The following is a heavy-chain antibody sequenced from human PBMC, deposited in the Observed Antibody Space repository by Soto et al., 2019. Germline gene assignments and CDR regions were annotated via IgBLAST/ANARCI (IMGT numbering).Heavy chain of an antibody. V-gene: IGHV1-3*01. D-gene: IGHD2-15*01. Sequence: SAKVSFKASGYTFTRYTMNWVRQAPGQRLEWMGWINPDNGNTKSSQKFQDRVIITRDTSASTAYMDLSSLRSEDTAVYYCARGIATGQLDPWGQGTLVTVSS. CDR3: ARGIATGQLDP. CDR1: GYTFTRYT. J-gene: IGHJ5*02. CDR2: INPDNGNT.